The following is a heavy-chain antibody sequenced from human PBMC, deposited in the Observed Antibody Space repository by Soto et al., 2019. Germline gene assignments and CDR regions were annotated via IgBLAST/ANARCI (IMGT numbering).Heavy chain of an antibody. CDR2: IYQSGNT. J-gene: IGHJ4*02. CDR1: GGSISSSISY. D-gene: IGHD3-10*01. V-gene: IGHV4-39*01. Sequence: SETLSLTCTVSGGSISSSISYWGWIRQPPGKGLEWIGSIYQSGNTYYNPSLKSRATISVDTSKNQFSLKLSSVTAADTAVYYCARKREYSEAGEWGQGTLVTVSS. CDR3: ARKREYSEAGE.